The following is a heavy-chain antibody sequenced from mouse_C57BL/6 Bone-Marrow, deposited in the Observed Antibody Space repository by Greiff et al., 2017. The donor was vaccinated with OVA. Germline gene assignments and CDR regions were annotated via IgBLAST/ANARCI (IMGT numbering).Heavy chain of an antibody. CDR2: ISDGGSYT. CDR3: ARDRITTASSRGFAY. J-gene: IGHJ3*01. V-gene: IGHV5-4*01. D-gene: IGHD1-2*01. Sequence: EVKVVESGGGLVKPGGSLKLSCAASGFTFSSYAMSWVRQTPEKRLEWVATISDGGSYTYYPDNVKGRFTISRDNAKNNLYLQMSHLKSEDTAMYYCARDRITTASSRGFAYWGQGTLVTVSA. CDR1: GFTFSSYA.